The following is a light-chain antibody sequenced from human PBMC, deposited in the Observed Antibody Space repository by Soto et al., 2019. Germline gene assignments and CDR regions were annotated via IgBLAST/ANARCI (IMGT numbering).Light chain of an antibody. V-gene: IGKV1-39*01. CDR3: QQSYTAPSIS. Sequence: DIQMTHSPSSLASSLVHGVTISCRVSQSISSYLNWYQQKPGKAPKLLIYAASSLQSGVPSRFSGSGSGTDFTLTISSLQPEHFATYYCQQSYTAPSISFGQGRRLAI. J-gene: IGKJ5*01. CDR2: AAS. CDR1: QSISSY.